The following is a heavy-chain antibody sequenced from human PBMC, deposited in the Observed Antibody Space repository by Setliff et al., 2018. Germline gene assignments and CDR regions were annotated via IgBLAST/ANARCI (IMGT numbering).Heavy chain of an antibody. CDR3: ARDYYDSRGSYAFDI. Sequence: SETLSLTCAVYGGSFSGNYWSWIRQPPGKGLEWIGEINHSGSTNHNPSLKSRVTISVDTSKNQFSLNLSSVTAADTAMYYRARDYYDSRGSYAFDIWGQGTVVTVSS. J-gene: IGHJ3*02. CDR2: INHSGST. D-gene: IGHD3-22*01. V-gene: IGHV4-34*01. CDR1: GGSFSGNY.